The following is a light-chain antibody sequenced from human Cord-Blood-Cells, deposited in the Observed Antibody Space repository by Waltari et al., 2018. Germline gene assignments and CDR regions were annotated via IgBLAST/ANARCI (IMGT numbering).Light chain of an antibody. V-gene: IGKV1-39*01. CDR1: QSISSY. CDR3: QQSYSTPRFT. CDR2: AAS. Sequence: DIQMTQSRSSLSASVGDRVHITCRASQSISSYLNWYQQKPGKAPKLLIYAASSLQSGVPSRFSGSGSGTDFTLTISSLQPEDFATYYCQQSYSTPRFTFGPGTKVDIK. J-gene: IGKJ3*01.